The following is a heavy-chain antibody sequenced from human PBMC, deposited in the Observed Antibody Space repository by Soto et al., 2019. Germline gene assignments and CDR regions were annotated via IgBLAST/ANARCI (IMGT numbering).Heavy chain of an antibody. V-gene: IGHV3-33*01. D-gene: IGHD5-18*01. CDR1: GFSLSGYG. CDR3: ARDVDTTSHFNRFDP. CDR2: IWYDGIRK. Sequence: GGSLRLSCEVSGFSLSGYGIHWVRQAPGKGLEWVAVIWYDGIRKNYGDSMRGRFTVSRDSSKNMVYLQMDSLKVEDTALYYCARDVDTTSHFNRFDPWGQGVMVTVSS. J-gene: IGHJ5*02.